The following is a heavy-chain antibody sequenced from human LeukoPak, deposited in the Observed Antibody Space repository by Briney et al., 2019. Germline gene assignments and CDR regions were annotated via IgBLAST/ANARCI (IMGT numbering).Heavy chain of an antibody. D-gene: IGHD1-26*01. CDR2: MNPNSGNT. CDR1: GYTFTGHY. Sequence: ASVKVSCKASGYTFTGHYMHWVRQATGQGLEWMGWMNPNSGNTGYAQKFQGRVTMTRNTSISTAYMELSSLRSEDTAVYYCARARELLQDSWGQGTLVTVSS. J-gene: IGHJ5*02. V-gene: IGHV1-8*02. CDR3: ARARELLQDS.